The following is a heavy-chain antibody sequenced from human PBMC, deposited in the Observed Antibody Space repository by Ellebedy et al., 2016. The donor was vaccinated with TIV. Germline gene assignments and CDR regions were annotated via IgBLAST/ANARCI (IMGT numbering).Heavy chain of an antibody. CDR1: GFTFADYA. J-gene: IGHJ4*02. CDR2: IRGSGDTT. Sequence: GESLKISCAASGFTFADYAMSWVRQAPGKGLEWVSGIRGSGDTTYYAESVKGRFTISRDNSKYPLNLQMNSLRAEDTAVYFCVKTSRSNSGYDSPFDYWGQGALVGVSS. CDR3: VKTSRSNSGYDSPFDY. V-gene: IGHV3-23*01. D-gene: IGHD5-12*01.